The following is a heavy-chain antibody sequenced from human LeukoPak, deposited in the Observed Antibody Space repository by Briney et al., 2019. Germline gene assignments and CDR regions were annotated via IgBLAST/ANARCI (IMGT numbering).Heavy chain of an antibody. CDR3: ARSRDSSGPGVWGMDV. D-gene: IGHD6-19*01. V-gene: IGHV3-74*01. CDR2: INSDGSST. Sequence: GGSLRLSCAASGFTFSTYWIHWVRQAPGKGLVWVSRINSDGSSTSYADSVKGRFTISRDNAKNTLYLQMNSLRAEDTAVYYCARSRDSSGPGVWGMDVWGQGTTVTVFS. CDR1: GFTFSTYW. J-gene: IGHJ6*02.